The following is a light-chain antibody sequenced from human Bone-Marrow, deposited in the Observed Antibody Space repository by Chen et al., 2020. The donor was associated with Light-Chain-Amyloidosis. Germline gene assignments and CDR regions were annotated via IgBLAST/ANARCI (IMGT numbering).Light chain of an antibody. V-gene: IGKV3-20*01. Sequence: EIVLTQSPGTLSLSPGEGANLSCRASQTISSNYLTWYQQKFGQAPRLLIYGSSSRATGIPDRFTGSGSGTDFTLTINRLEPEDFAMYYCQQCGTSPLTFGGGTKVEI. CDR3: QQCGTSPLT. CDR2: GSS. J-gene: IGKJ4*01. CDR1: QTISSNY.